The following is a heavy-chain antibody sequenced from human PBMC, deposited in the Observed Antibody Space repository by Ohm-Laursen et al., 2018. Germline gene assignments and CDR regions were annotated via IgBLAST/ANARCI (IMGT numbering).Heavy chain of an antibody. CDR3: AKVPTRSLGYSSGWYDY. D-gene: IGHD6-19*01. CDR2: ISSTSSTI. Sequence: SLRLSCAASGFSLSSYSMNWVRQAPGKGLEWVSYISSTSSTIYYADSVKGRFTISRDNAKDSLYLQMNSLRDEDTAVYYCAKVPTRSLGYSSGWYDYWGQGTLVTVSS. V-gene: IGHV3-48*02. CDR1: GFSLSSYS. J-gene: IGHJ4*02.